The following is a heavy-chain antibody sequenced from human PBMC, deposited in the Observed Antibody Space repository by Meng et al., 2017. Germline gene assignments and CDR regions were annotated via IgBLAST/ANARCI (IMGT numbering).Heavy chain of an antibody. CDR1: GGSISSVDW. V-gene: IGHV4/OR15-8*02. CDR3: ASWIYSCGWQ. CDR2: IYHGGNT. D-gene: IGHD6-19*01. Sequence: QVQLQESGPDLVNASGTLSLTCVVSGGSISSVDWWSWVRQPPGKGLEWIGEIYHGGNTNYNPSLKSRVTISIDKSKNQFSLKLSSVTAADTAVYYCASWIYSCGWQWGQGTLVTVSS. J-gene: IGHJ4*02.